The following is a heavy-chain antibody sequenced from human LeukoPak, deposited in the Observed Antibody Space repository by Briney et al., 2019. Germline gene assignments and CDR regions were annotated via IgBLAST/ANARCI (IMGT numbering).Heavy chain of an antibody. CDR1: GFVFSSYG. CDR3: TRDTWIQLYLPDQ. D-gene: IGHD5-18*01. CDR2: ISYDGGNK. J-gene: IGHJ4*02. Sequence: GGSLRLSCTATGFVFSSYGMHWVRQAPGEGLDWVAIISYDGGNKFYADSAKGRFTISRDNAKNSLYLQMNSLRAEDTAVYYCTRDTWIQLYLPDQWGQGTLVTVSS. V-gene: IGHV3-30*03.